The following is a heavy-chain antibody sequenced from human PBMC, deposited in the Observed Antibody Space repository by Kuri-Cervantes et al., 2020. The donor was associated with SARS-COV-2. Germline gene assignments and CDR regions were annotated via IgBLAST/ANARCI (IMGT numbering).Heavy chain of an antibody. J-gene: IGHJ5*02. CDR2: IYHSGST. Sequence: SETLSLTCAVSGYSISSGYYWGWVRQPPGKGLEWIGSIYHSGSTYYNPSLKSRVTISVDTSKNQFSLKLSSVTAADTAVYYCARQGPDQYSGSSQWFDPWGQGTLVTVSS. CDR3: ARQGPDQYSGSSQWFDP. V-gene: IGHV4-38-2*01. D-gene: IGHD1-26*01. CDR1: GYSISSGYY.